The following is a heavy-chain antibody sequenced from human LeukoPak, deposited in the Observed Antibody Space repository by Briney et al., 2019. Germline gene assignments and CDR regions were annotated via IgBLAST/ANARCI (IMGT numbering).Heavy chain of an antibody. CDR3: ARDMWQWLASFDY. Sequence: PGGSLRLSCAASGFTFSSYWMSWVRQAPGKGLEWVANIKQDGSEKYYVDSAKGRFTISRDNAKNSLYLQMNSLRAEDTAVYYCARDMWQWLASFDYWGQGTLVTVSS. CDR1: GFTFSSYW. CDR2: IKQDGSEK. D-gene: IGHD6-19*01. V-gene: IGHV3-7*01. J-gene: IGHJ4*02.